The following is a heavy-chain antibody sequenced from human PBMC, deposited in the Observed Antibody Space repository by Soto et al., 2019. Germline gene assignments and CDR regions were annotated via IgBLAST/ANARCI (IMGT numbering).Heavy chain of an antibody. J-gene: IGHJ4*02. CDR3: ARWSRQLPPIYYDSSGGYYFDY. D-gene: IGHD3-22*01. Sequence: ASVKVSCKASGYTFTGYYMHWVRQAPGQGLEWMGWINPNSGGTNYAQKFQGWVTMTRDTSISTAYMELSRLRSDDTAVYYCARWSRQLPPIYYDSSGGYYFDYWGQGTLVTVSS. V-gene: IGHV1-2*04. CDR1: GYTFTGYY. CDR2: INPNSGGT.